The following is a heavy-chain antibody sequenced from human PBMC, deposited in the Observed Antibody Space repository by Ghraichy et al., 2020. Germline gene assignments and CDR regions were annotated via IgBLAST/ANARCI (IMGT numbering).Heavy chain of an antibody. CDR2: IYWGGDR. D-gene: IGHD6-6*01. Sequence: QTLSLTCTVSGFSLSTSGVAVGWIRQPPGKALEWLALIYWGGDRRYSPSLKSRLTITKDTSKNQVVLTITNVDPVDTATYYCAHRREYSTSSFAFDIWGQGTIVTVSS. V-gene: IGHV2-5*02. J-gene: IGHJ3*02. CDR1: GFSLSTSGVA. CDR3: AHRREYSTSSFAFDI.